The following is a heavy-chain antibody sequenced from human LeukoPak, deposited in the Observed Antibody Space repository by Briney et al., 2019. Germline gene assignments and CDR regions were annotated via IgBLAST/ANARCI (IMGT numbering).Heavy chain of an antibody. CDR3: ARRNYGSGRNNWFDP. CDR1: GGAFSGYY. V-gene: IGHV4-34*01. J-gene: IGHJ5*02. CDR2: INHTGST. Sequence: PSETLSLTCAVYGGAFSGYYWSWIRQPPGKGLEGIGEINHTGSTNYNPSLKRRVTISVDTSKNQFSLKLGSVTAADTAVYYCARRNYGSGRNNWFDPWGQGTLVTVSS. D-gene: IGHD3-10*01.